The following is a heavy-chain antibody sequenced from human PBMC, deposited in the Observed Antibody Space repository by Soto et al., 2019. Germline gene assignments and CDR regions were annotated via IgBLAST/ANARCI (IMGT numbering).Heavy chain of an antibody. J-gene: IGHJ6*04. D-gene: IGHD2-15*01. CDR1: GFTVSSKY. CDR3: TRDAGHCSGGSCDGVPMDV. V-gene: IGHV3-66*01. Sequence: EVQLVESGGGLVQPGGSLRLSCAASGFTVSSKYMSWVRQAPGKGLEWVSLIQSGGSTYYAGSVKGRFTISRDNSENTLFLQMNSLRVEDTAVYYCTRDAGHCSGGSCDGVPMDVWGKGTKVTVSA. CDR2: IQSGGST.